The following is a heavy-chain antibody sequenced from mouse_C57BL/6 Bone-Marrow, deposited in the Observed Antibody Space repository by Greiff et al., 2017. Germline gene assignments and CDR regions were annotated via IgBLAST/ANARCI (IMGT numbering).Heavy chain of an antibody. J-gene: IGHJ4*01. V-gene: IGHV1-69*01. Sequence: VQLQQPGAELVMPGASVKLSCKASGYTFTSYWMHWVKQRPGQGLEWIGEIDPSDSYTNYNQKFKGKSTLTVDKSSSTAYMQLSSLTSEDSAVYYCARSIYDYDERYYASDYWGQGTSVTVSS. CDR3: ARSIYDYDERYYASDY. D-gene: IGHD2-4*01. CDR1: GYTFTSYW. CDR2: IDPSDSYT.